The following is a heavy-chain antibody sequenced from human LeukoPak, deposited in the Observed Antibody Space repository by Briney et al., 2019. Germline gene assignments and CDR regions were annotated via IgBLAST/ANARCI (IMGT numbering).Heavy chain of an antibody. V-gene: IGHV1-18*01. CDR1: GYTFVSYG. CDR2: ISGYSGNR. D-gene: IGHD6-13*01. CDR3: ARYPSVAATGWGRWFDH. J-gene: IGHJ5*02. Sequence: ASVKVSCKASGYTFVSYGISWVRQAPGQGLVWMGWISGYSGNRNYAQKVQGRVTMTTDTSTSTAYMELRSLRSDDTAVYYCARYPSVAATGWGRWFDHWGQGTLVTVSS.